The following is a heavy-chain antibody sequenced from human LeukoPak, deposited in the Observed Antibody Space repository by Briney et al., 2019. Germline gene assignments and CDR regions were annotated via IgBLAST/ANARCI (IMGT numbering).Heavy chain of an antibody. J-gene: IGHJ4*02. D-gene: IGHD3-10*01. CDR2: ISSSSSYI. CDR1: GFTFSSYS. Sequence: GGSLRLSCAASGFTFSSYSMNWVRQAPGKGLEWVSSISSSSSYIYYADSVKGRFTISRDNAKNSLYLQMNSLRGEDTAVYFCARDYRPNIPNVRSDYRAPFDYWGQGTLVTVSS. V-gene: IGHV3-21*01. CDR3: ARDYRPNIPNVRSDYRAPFDY.